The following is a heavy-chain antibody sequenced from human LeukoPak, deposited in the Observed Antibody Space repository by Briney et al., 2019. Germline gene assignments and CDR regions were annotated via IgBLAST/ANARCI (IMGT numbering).Heavy chain of an antibody. CDR3: ARGEYCSSTSCYAGAFDI. CDR1: GFTFSSYS. V-gene: IGHV3-21*01. CDR2: ISSSSSYI. J-gene: IGHJ3*02. D-gene: IGHD2-2*01. Sequence: GGSLRLSCAASGFTFSSYSMNWVRQAPGKGLEWVSSISSSSSYIYYADSVKGRFTISRDNAKNSLYLQMNSLRAEDTAVYYCARGEYCSSTSCYAGAFDIWGQGTMVTVSS.